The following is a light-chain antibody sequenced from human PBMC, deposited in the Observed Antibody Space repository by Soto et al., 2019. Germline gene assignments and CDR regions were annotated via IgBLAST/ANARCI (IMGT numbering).Light chain of an antibody. V-gene: IGKV1-27*01. Sequence: DIQVTQYPSSLSASVGDRVTITCRASQGIENYLAWYQQKPGEIPKLLIYAASTLESGIPPRFSGSGSGTDFTLTINNLQPEDVATYYCQRYYNAPFTFGGGTKVDIK. CDR1: QGIENY. CDR3: QRYYNAPFT. J-gene: IGKJ4*01. CDR2: AAS.